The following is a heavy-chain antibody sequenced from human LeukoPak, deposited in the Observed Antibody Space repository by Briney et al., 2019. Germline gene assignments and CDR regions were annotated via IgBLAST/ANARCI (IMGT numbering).Heavy chain of an antibody. V-gene: IGHV6-1*01. Sequence: SQTLSLTCAISGDSVSSTTTAWNWIRQSPSRGLERLGRTYYTSKWITDYAVSVKGRITVNPNTSNNQFSLQLNSVTPEDTAVYYCARRLTQYDCFDPWGQGILVTVSS. CDR1: GDSVSSTTTA. CDR3: ARRLTQYDCFDP. J-gene: IGHJ5*02. CDR2: TYYTSKWIT. D-gene: IGHD2-2*01.